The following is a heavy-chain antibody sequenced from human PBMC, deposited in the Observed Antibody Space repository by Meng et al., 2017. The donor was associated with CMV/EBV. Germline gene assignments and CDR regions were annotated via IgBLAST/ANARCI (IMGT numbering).Heavy chain of an antibody. J-gene: IGHJ4*02. CDR2: ISSSSSTI. D-gene: IGHD3-16*01. Sequence: GESLKISCTASGFTFGNFWMHWVRQAPGKGLEWVSYISSSSSTIYYADSVKGRFTISRDNAKNSLYLQMNSLRAEDTAVYYCARVTMGIRLGDTSGLDYWGQGTLVTVSS. CDR1: GFTFGNFW. CDR3: ARVTMGIRLGDTSGLDY. V-gene: IGHV3-48*04.